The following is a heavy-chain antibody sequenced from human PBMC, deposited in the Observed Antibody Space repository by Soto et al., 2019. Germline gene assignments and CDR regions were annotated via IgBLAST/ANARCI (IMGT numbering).Heavy chain of an antibody. Sequence: PGGSLRLSCAASGFTFSGSAMHWVRQASGKGLEWVGRIRSKANSYATAYAASVKGRFTISRDDSKNTAYLQMNSLKTEDTAVYYWTSPGIAVAPGSVDIWGQGTMVTVSS. J-gene: IGHJ3*02. CDR3: TSPGIAVAPGSVDI. CDR1: GFTFSGSA. CDR2: IRSKANSYAT. V-gene: IGHV3-73*01. D-gene: IGHD6-19*01.